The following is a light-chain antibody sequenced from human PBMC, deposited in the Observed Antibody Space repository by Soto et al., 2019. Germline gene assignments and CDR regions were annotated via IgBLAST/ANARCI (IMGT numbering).Light chain of an antibody. CDR1: SSNIGSNY. CDR3: GAWDDSLKSVV. J-gene: IGLJ2*01. CDR2: RNN. Sequence: QSVLTQAPSASGAPGQRVTISCSGASSNIGSNYVYWYQQFPGTAPKLLILRNNQRPSGVPDRFSGSKSGTSASLAISGLRSEDEADYHCGAWDDSLKSVVFGGGTKLTVL. V-gene: IGLV1-47*01.